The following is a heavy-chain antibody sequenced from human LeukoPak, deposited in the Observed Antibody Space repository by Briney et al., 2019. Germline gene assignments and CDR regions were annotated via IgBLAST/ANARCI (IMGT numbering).Heavy chain of an antibody. Sequence: GGSLRLSCAASGFTFNIYAMSWVRQAPGKGLEWVSSISSDARRTYYAESAKGRFTISRDNSKNTVYLQMNSLRAGDTAVYSCAKGGLGAVDYFDPWGQGTLVTVSS. J-gene: IGHJ5*02. D-gene: IGHD6-19*01. CDR2: ISSDARRT. V-gene: IGHV3-23*01. CDR3: AKGGLGAVDYFDP. CDR1: GFTFNIYA.